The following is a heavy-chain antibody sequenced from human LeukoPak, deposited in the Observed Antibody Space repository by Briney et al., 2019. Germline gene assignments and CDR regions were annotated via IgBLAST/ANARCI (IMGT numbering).Heavy chain of an antibody. CDR2: INPNSGGT. CDR1: GYTFTGYY. V-gene: IGHV1-2*04. D-gene: IGHD3-22*01. J-gene: IGHJ4*02. CDR3: ARSPMWYDSSGYPHGDFDY. Sequence: ASVRVSCKASGYTFTGYYMYWVCQTPGQGLEWMGWINPNSGGTNYAQKFQGWVTMTRDTSISTAYMELSRLRSDDTAVYCCARSPMWYDSSGYPHGDFDYWGQGTLVTVSS.